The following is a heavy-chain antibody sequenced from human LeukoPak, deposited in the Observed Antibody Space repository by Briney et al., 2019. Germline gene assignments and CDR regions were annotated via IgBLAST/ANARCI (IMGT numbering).Heavy chain of an antibody. D-gene: IGHD3-10*01. CDR2: IYPGDSDT. CDR1: GYSFTNYW. V-gene: IGHV5-51*01. Sequence: VESLNIYCQVSGYSFTNYWIGWVRQISGKGLDWMGIIYPGDSDTRYSPSFRGQVTISADKSINTLYLQWSSLKASDSAIYYCAASTYGSGSYMAFDSWGQGTLLTVSS. J-gene: IGHJ4*02. CDR3: AASTYGSGSYMAFDS.